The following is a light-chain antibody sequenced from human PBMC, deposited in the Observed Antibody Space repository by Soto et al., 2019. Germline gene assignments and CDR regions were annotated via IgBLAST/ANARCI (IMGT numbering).Light chain of an antibody. J-gene: IGLJ2*01. CDR3: CSYAGSSTFRVV. V-gene: IGLV2-23*02. Sequence: QPVLTQPVSVSGSPGQSITISCTGTSSDVGSYNLVSWYQQHPGKAPKLMIYEVSKRPSGVSNRFSGSKSGNTASLTISGLQAEDEADYYCCSYAGSSTFRVVFGGGTKLTVL. CDR2: EVS. CDR1: SSDVGSYNL.